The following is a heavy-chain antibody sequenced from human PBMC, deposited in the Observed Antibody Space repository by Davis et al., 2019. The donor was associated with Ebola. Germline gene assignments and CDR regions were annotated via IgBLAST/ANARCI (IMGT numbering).Heavy chain of an antibody. V-gene: IGHV3-11*04. CDR2: ISSSGSTI. Sequence: GGSLRPSCPASGFTFSDYYMSWIRQAPGKGLEWVSYISSSGSTIYYADSVKGRFTISRDNSKNTLYLQMSSLRAEDTAVYYCARGNRNCSGEICANWLDPWGQGTLVTVSS. CDR3: ARGNRNCSGEICANWLDP. D-gene: IGHD2-15*01. J-gene: IGHJ5*02. CDR1: GFTFSDYY.